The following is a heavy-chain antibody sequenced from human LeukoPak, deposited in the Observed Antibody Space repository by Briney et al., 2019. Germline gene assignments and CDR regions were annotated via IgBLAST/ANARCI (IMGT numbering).Heavy chain of an antibody. CDR1: GGTFSSYA. CDR3: ARDESRMGDWYFDL. V-gene: IGHV1-69*05. D-gene: IGHD2-8*01. CDR2: IIPIFGAA. J-gene: IGHJ2*01. Sequence: SVKVSCKASGGTFSSYAISWVRQAPGQGLEWMGGIIPIFGAANYAQKFQGRVTITTDESTSTAYMELSSLRSEDTAVYYCARDESRMGDWYFDLWGRGTLVTVSS.